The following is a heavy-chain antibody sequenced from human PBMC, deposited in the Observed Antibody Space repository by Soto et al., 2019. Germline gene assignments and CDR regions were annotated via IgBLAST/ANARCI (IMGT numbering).Heavy chain of an antibody. D-gene: IGHD6-13*01. Sequence: EVQLLESGGGLVRPGGSLRLCCAASGFTFSSYAMSWVRQAPGEGLEWVSGISGSGGSTYYADSVKGRFTISRDNSMHTLYLQMNSLIAEDTAVYYCAKFSVPGSSWSANFDYWGQGTLVTVSS. V-gene: IGHV3-23*01. J-gene: IGHJ4*02. CDR3: AKFSVPGSSWSANFDY. CDR2: ISGSGGST. CDR1: GFTFSSYA.